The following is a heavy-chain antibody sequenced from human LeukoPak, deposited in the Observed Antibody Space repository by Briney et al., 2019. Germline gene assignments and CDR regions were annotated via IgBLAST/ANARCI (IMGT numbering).Heavy chain of an antibody. D-gene: IGHD1-26*01. Sequence: SETLSLTCAVSGYSISSGYYWGWIRQPPGKGLEWIGSIYHSGSTYYNPSLKSRVTISVETSKNQFSLKLSSVTAADTAVYYCARASSLGGSSSGAWGAIFDYWGQGTLVTVSA. J-gene: IGHJ4*02. CDR1: GYSISSGYY. V-gene: IGHV4-38-2*01. CDR2: IYHSGST. CDR3: ARASSLGGSSSGAWGAIFDY.